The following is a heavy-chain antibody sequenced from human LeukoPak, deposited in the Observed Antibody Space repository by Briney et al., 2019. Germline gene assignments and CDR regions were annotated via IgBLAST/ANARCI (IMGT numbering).Heavy chain of an antibody. J-gene: IGHJ5*02. CDR2: IYYSGST. D-gene: IGHD2-21*02. V-gene: IGHV4-39*07. CDR3: ARSRTRPSHIVVVTAYTGWFDP. Sequence: SETLSLTCAVYGGSFSSYYWGWIRQPPGKGLEWIGSIYYSGSTYYNPSLKSRVTISVDTSKNQFSLKLSSVTAADTAVYYCARSRTRPSHIVVVTAYTGWFDPWGQGTLVTVSS. CDR1: GGSFSSYY.